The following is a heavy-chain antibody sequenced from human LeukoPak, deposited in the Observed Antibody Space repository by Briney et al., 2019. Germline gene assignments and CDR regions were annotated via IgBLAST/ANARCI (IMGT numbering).Heavy chain of an antibody. CDR1: GFTFSTYG. D-gene: IGHD3-3*01. J-gene: IGHJ4*02. Sequence: GGSLRLSCAASGFTFSTYGMHWVRQAPGKGLEWVTSISYDGTNKYYADSVRGRFTISRDNSKNTLYLQINSLRAEDTAVYFCAKTQDGFWSGQYWGQGTLVTVSS. V-gene: IGHV3-30*18. CDR3: AKTQDGFWSGQY. CDR2: ISYDGTNK.